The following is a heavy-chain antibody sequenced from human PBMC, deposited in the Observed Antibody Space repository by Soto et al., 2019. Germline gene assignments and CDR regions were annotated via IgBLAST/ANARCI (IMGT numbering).Heavy chain of an antibody. CDR3: ARGYGDYVSDY. J-gene: IGHJ4*02. CDR2: IYYSGST. Sequence: QVQLQESGPGLVKPSETLSLTCTVSGGTISSYYWSWIRQPPGKGLEWIGYIYYSGSTNYNPSLKIRVTISVDTSKNQFSLKLSSVTAADTAVYYCARGYGDYVSDYWGQGTLVTVSS. V-gene: IGHV4-59*01. CDR1: GGTISSYY. D-gene: IGHD4-17*01.